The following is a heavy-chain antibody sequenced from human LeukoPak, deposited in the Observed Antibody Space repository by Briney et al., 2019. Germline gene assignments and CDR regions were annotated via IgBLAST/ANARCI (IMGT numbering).Heavy chain of an antibody. D-gene: IGHD1-1*01. CDR3: ARETTGTTLYAFDI. J-gene: IGHJ3*02. CDR2: INPNSGGT. CDR1: GYTFTGYY. V-gene: IGHV1-2*04. Sequence: ASVKVSCKASGYTFTGYYMHWVRRAPGQGLEWMGWINPNSGGTNYAQKFQGWVTMTRDTSISTAYMELSRLRSDDTAVYYCARETTGTTLYAFDIWGQGTMVTVSS.